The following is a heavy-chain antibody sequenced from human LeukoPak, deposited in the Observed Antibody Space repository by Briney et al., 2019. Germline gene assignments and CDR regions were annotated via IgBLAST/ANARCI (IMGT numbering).Heavy chain of an antibody. D-gene: IGHD6-13*01. Sequence: GGSLRLTCVASGFTFSKNWMHWVRQAPGKGLVWVSRIQGDGSNTNYADSVKGRFSISRDNAKNTVYLQMNSLRAEDTGIYYCARGTSAGGPISPFDFWGQGTVVAVSS. J-gene: IGHJ4*02. CDR1: GFTFSKNW. V-gene: IGHV3-74*01. CDR3: ARGTSAGGPISPFDF. CDR2: IQGDGSNT.